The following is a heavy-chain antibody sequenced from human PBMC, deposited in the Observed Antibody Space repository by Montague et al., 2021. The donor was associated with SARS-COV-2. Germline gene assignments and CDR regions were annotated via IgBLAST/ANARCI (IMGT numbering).Heavy chain of an antibody. D-gene: IGHD2-2*01. CDR1: GGSINSYY. V-gene: IGHV4-59*12. Sequence: SETLSLTCAVSGGSINSYYWSWIRQPPGKGLEWIGYIYYSGSTIYNPSLKSRVTISVDTSKNQFSLKLSSVTAADTAVYYCARDVGVPLAPPYSWFDPWGQGTLVTVSS. J-gene: IGHJ5*02. CDR3: ARDVGVPLAPPYSWFDP. CDR2: IYYSGST.